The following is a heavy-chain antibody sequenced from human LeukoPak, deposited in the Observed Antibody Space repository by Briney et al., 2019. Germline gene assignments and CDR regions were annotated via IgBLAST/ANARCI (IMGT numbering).Heavy chain of an antibody. CDR3: AREGAHSSSFDY. Sequence: GASVKVSCKASGYTFTGYYMHWVRQAPGQGLEWMGWINPNSGGTNYAQKFQGWVTMARDTSISTAYMELSRLRSDDTAVYYCAREGAHSSSFDYWGQGTLVTVSS. V-gene: IGHV1-2*04. J-gene: IGHJ4*02. CDR1: GYTFTGYY. CDR2: INPNSGGT. D-gene: IGHD6-6*01.